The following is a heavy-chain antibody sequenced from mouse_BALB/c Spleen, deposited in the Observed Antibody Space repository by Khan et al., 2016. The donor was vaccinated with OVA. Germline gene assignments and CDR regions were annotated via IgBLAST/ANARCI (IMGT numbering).Heavy chain of an antibody. J-gene: IGHJ2*01. D-gene: IGHD1-1*01. Sequence: EVQLQESGPGLVRPSQSLSLTCTVTGYSITSDSAWNWIRQFPENKLEWMGYISYSGRTSYNPSLKSRISITRDTSKNQFFLQLNSVTTEDTATDYCARSVTITTVVATDFDYWGQDTTLTVSS. CDR3: ARSVTITTVVATDFDY. CDR1: GYSITSDSA. V-gene: IGHV3-2*02. CDR2: ISYSGRT.